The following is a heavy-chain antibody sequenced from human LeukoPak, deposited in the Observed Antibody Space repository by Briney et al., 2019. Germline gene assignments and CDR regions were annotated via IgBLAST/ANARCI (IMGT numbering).Heavy chain of an antibody. Sequence: SETLSLTCTVSGGSISSGGYSWSWIRQHPGKGLEWIGYIYYSGTHYNPSLKSRVSISVDTSKNQFSLKLSSVTAADTAVCYCARADSSSWTVDYWGQGTLVTVSS. CDR2: IYYSGT. J-gene: IGHJ4*02. CDR3: ARADSSSWTVDY. D-gene: IGHD6-13*01. CDR1: GGSISSGGYS. V-gene: IGHV4-31*03.